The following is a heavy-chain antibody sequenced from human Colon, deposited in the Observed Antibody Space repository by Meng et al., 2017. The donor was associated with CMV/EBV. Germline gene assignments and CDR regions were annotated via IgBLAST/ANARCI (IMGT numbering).Heavy chain of an antibody. CDR1: GFTFSNYW. CDR2: INRDGSST. CDR3: VGGLDSNYEDY. Sequence: GESLKISCEASGFTFSNYWMHWVRQAPGRGLVWVSRINRDGSSTNYADSVKGRFTISRDNTKNTLFLQMNSLRVEETAVYYCVGGLDSNYEDYWGQGALVTVSS. J-gene: IGHJ4*02. D-gene: IGHD4-11*01. V-gene: IGHV3-74*01.